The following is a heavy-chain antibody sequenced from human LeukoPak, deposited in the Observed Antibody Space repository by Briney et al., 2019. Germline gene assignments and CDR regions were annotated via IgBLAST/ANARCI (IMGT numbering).Heavy chain of an antibody. Sequence: ASVKVSFKASGYTFTGYYMHWVRQAPGQGLEWMGWINPNSGGTNYAQKFQGRVTMTRDTSISTAYMELSRLRSDDTAVYYCARPLDHYDILTGYSADNWFDPWGQGTLVTVSS. V-gene: IGHV1-2*02. J-gene: IGHJ5*02. D-gene: IGHD3-9*01. CDR3: ARPLDHYDILTGYSADNWFDP. CDR2: INPNSGGT. CDR1: GYTFTGYY.